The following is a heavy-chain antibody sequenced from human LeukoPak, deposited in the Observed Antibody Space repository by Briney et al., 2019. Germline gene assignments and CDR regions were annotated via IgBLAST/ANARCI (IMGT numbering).Heavy chain of an antibody. Sequence: GGSLRLSCAASGLTLSGSAMQWVRQAPGKGLEWVGRIRSEAENSATALAASVKGRFTISRDDSKNMVYLQLDSLKAEDTAVYYCAKPLPGVRTKHALHIWGRGTLVTVAS. CDR3: AKPLPGVRTKHALHI. V-gene: IGHV3-73*01. J-gene: IGHJ3*02. D-gene: IGHD3-3*01. CDR2: IRSEAENSAT. CDR1: GLTLSGSA.